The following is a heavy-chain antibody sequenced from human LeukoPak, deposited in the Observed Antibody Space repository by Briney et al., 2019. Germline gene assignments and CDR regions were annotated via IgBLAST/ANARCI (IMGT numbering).Heavy chain of an antibody. V-gene: IGHV3-48*04. CDR3: ARLVSGGAAGTVDH. CDR1: GFTFSSYS. D-gene: IGHD6-13*01. J-gene: IGHJ4*02. CDR2: ISSSSSTI. Sequence: QAGGSLRLSCAASGFTFSSYSMNWVRQAPGKGLEWVSYISSSSSTIYYADSVKGRFTISRDNAKNSLYLQMNSLRAEDTAAYYCARLVSGGAAGTVDHWGQGTLVTVSS.